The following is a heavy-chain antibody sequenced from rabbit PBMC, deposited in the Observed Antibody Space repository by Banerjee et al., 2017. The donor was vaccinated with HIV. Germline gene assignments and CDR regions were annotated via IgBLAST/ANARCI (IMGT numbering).Heavy chain of an antibody. Sequence: QLKETGGGLVQPGGSLTLSCKASGFDFSSYYMNWVRQAPGKGLEWIGRIYAGKGSSDYANWVNGRFTISSDSAQNTVDLQMNSLTAADTATYFCVSYDDYGDRNLWGPGTLVTVS. D-gene: IGHD2-1*01. CDR2: IYAGKGSS. CDR3: VSYDDYGDRNL. J-gene: IGHJ4*01. V-gene: IGHV1S7*01. CDR1: GFDFSSYY.